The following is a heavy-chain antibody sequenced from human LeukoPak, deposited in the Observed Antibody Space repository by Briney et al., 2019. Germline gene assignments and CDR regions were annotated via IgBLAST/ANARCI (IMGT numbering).Heavy chain of an antibody. CDR3: ARERIAAASAFDY. V-gene: IGHV1-69*04. J-gene: IGHJ4*02. CDR1: GGTFSSHT. Sequence: SVKVSCKASGGTFSSHTISWVRQAPGQGLEWMGRIIPILGIANYAQKFQGRVTITADKSTSPAYMELSSLRSEDTAVYYCARERIAAASAFDYWGQGTLVTVSS. D-gene: IGHD6-13*01. CDR2: IIPILGIA.